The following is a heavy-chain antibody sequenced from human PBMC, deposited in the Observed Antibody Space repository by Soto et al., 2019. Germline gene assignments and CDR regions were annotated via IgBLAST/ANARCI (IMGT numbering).Heavy chain of an antibody. Sequence: QVQLVESGGGVVQPGRSLRLSCAASGFTFSSYAMHWVRQAPGKGLEWVAVISYDGSNKYYADSVKGRFTISRDNSKNTLYLQMNSLTAEVTAVYYCARDGQYYSGREDGMDVWGQGTTVTVSS. CDR3: ARDGQYYSGREDGMDV. V-gene: IGHV3-30-3*01. D-gene: IGHD3-10*02. CDR2: ISYDGSNK. J-gene: IGHJ6*02. CDR1: GFTFSSYA.